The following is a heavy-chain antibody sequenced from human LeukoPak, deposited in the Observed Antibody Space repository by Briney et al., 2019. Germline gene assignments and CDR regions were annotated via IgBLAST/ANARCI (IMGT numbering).Heavy chain of an antibody. V-gene: IGHV1-18*03. CDR3: ARVHGNGGTIFGVVINHYYYMDV. CDR1: GYTFTSYG. D-gene: IGHD3-3*01. J-gene: IGHJ6*03. Sequence: ASVKVSCKASGYTFTSYGISWVRQAPGQGLEWMGWISAYNGNTNYAQKLQGRVTMTTDTSTSTAYMELRSLRSDDMAVYYCARVHGNGGTIFGVVINHYYYMDVWGKGTTVTVSS. CDR2: ISAYNGNT.